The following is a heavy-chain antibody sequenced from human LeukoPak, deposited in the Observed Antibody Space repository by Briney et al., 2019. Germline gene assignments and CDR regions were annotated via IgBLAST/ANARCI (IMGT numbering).Heavy chain of an antibody. J-gene: IGHJ5*02. CDR3: AREGGDSFRYDYVWGSYHSNWFDP. CDR2: INHSGST. V-gene: IGHV4-34*01. CDR1: GGSISSYY. Sequence: SETLSLTCTVSGGSISSYYWSWIRQPPGKGLEWIGEINHSGSTNYNPSLKSRVTISVDTSKNQFSLKLSSVTAADTAVYYCAREGGDSFRYDYVWGSYHSNWFDPWGQGTLVTVSS. D-gene: IGHD3-16*02.